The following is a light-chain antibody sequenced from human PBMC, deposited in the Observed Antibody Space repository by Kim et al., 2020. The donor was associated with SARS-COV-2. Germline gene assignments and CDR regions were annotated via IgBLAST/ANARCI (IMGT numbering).Light chain of an antibody. CDR1: DLWKNY. J-gene: IGLJ2*01. CDR2: QDT. Sequence: FSTGRTATITCSGDDLWKNYTPWYQQKAGQSHLLVIYQDTNRTSGIPERFAGSNSGNTATLTISGTQVMDEADYYCLAWGSNTVVFGGGTQLTVL. V-gene: IGLV3-1*01. CDR3: LAWGSNTVV.